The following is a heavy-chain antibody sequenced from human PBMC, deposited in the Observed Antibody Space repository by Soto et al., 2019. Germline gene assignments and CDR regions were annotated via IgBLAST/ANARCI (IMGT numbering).Heavy chain of an antibody. CDR3: ARVVPGAEAWFGP. CDR1: GYTFSNYG. Sequence: ASLKVSCKTSGYTFSNYGITWVRQAPGQPLEWLGWISLYSDGTNYAQKFQGRVSMTTDTSTTTAYMELRSLRSDDTADYYCARVVPGAEAWFGPWGQGTLVTVSS. V-gene: IGHV1-18*01. D-gene: IGHD2-2*01. J-gene: IGHJ5*02. CDR2: ISLYSDGT.